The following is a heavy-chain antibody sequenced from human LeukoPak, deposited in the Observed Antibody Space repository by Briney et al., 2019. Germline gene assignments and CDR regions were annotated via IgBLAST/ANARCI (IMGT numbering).Heavy chain of an antibody. J-gene: IGHJ4*02. Sequence: GGSLRLSCAASGFTFSSYGMHWVRQAPGKGLEWVAVTSYDGSNKYYADSVKGRFTTSRDNSKNTLYLQMNSLRAEDTAVYYCAKGRSGSYPLAYFDYWGQGTLVTVSS. CDR2: TSYDGSNK. D-gene: IGHD1-26*01. V-gene: IGHV3-30*18. CDR3: AKGRSGSYPLAYFDY. CDR1: GFTFSSYG.